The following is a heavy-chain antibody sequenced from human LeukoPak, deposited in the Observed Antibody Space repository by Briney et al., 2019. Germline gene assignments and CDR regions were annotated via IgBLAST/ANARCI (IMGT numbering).Heavy chain of an antibody. D-gene: IGHD5-24*01. J-gene: IGHJ5*02. CDR3: VSQQLAPP. V-gene: IGHV3-7*01. CDR1: GFTFRSYW. Sequence: GGSLRLSCADSGFTFRSYWMSWVRQAPGKGLEWVANIKQDGSEKYYVDSVKGRFTISRDNAKNSLYLQMNSLRVEDTAVYYCVSQQLAPPWGQGTLVTVSS. CDR2: IKQDGSEK.